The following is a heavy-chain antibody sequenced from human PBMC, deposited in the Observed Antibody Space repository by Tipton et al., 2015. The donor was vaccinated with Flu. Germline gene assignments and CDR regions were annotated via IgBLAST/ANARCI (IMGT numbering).Heavy chain of an antibody. CDR1: GGSISSYY. D-gene: IGHD6-13*01. V-gene: IGHV4-59*12. Sequence: TLSLTCTVSGGSISSYYWSWIRQPPGKGLEWIGYIYYSGSTNYNPSLKSRVTISVDTSKNQFSLKLSSVTAADTAVYYCARSRSPRIAAAGGYWGQGTLVTVSS. CDR3: ARSRSPRIAAAGGY. CDR2: IYYSGST. J-gene: IGHJ4*02.